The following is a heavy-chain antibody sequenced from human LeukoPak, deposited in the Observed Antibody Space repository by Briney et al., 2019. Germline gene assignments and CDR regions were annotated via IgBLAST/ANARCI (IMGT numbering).Heavy chain of an antibody. V-gene: IGHV3-66*01. CDR3: ACAVY. Sequence: PGGSLRLSCAASGFTVSSNYMSWVRQAPGKGLEWVSVIYSGGSSYYADSVKGRFAISRDDSKNTVYLQMNSLRVEDTAVYYCACAVYWGQGTLVAVSS. CDR1: GFTVSSNY. CDR2: IYSGGSS. J-gene: IGHJ4*02.